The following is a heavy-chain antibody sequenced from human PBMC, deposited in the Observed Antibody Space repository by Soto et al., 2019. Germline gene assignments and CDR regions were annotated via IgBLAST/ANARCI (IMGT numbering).Heavy chain of an antibody. V-gene: IGHV1-69*02. CDR3: AKARPIYDILTGYLDGWFDP. CDR2: IIPILGIA. CDR1: GGTFSSYT. D-gene: IGHD3-9*01. Sequence: QVQLVQSGAEVKKPGSSVKVSCKASGGTFSSYTISWVRQAPGQGLEWMGRIIPILGIANYAQKFQGRVTITADKSTSTAYMELSSLRSEDTAVYYCAKARPIYDILTGYLDGWFDPWGQGTLVTVSS. J-gene: IGHJ5*02.